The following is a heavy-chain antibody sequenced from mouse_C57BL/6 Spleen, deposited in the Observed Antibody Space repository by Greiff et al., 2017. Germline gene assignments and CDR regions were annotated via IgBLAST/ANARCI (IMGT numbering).Heavy chain of an antibody. CDR1: GYTFTSYW. J-gene: IGHJ2*01. CDR2: IDTSDSYT. V-gene: IGHV1-69*01. Sequence: VQLQQPGAELVMPGASVKLSCKASGYTFTSYWMHWVKQRPGQGLEWIGEIDTSDSYTTYNQKFKGKSTLTVDKYSSTAYMQLSSLTSEDSAVYYCARSGYYGNYVAFFDYWGQGTTLTVSS. D-gene: IGHD2-1*01. CDR3: ARSGYYGNYVAFFDY.